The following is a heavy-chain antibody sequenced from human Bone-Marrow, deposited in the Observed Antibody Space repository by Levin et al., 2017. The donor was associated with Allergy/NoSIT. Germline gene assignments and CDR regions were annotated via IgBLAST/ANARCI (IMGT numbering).Heavy chain of an antibody. CDR1: GFTFSDYH. CDR3: ARPVLDSRGWQPNHNDGMDV. J-gene: IGHJ6*04. D-gene: IGHD6-19*01. V-gene: IGHV3-11*01. CDR2: ISSSGSTI. Sequence: GGSLRLSCAASGFTFSDYHMSWIRKAPGKGLEWVSYISSSGSTIYYADSVKGRFTISRDNAKNSLYLPKNSMRAEDTDEYYCARPVLDSRGWQPNHNDGMDVWGKGNTVTVSS.